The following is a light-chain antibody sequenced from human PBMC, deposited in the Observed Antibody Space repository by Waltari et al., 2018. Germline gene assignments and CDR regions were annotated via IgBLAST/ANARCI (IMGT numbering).Light chain of an antibody. V-gene: IGLV1-47*01. CDR2: RNN. CDR1: SSIIALNY. CDR3: AAWDDSLSGLVV. J-gene: IGLJ2*01. Sequence: QSGLPQPPSASGTPGQTVTISCSGSSSIIALNYVYWYQQLPGTAPKLLIFRNNQRPPGVPDRFSASKSDTSASLAVSGLRSEDEADYYCAAWDDSLSGLVVFGGGTKLTVL.